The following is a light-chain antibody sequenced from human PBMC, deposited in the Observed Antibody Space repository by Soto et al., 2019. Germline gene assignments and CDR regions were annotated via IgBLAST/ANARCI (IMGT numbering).Light chain of an antibody. Sequence: QSVLTQPPSVSGAPGQRVTISCTGSSSNLGAGYAVHWYQQLPGTAPRLLIYGNSKRPSGVPDRFSGSKSATAASLAIGGLQPEDEADYYCAAWDDSLNALFGTWTKVTVL. J-gene: IGLJ1*01. CDR1: SSNLGAGYA. CDR2: GNS. CDR3: AAWDDSLNAL. V-gene: IGLV1-40*01.